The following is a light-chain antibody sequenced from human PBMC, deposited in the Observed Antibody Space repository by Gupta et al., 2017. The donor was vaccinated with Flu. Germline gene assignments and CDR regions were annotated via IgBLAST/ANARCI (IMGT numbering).Light chain of an antibody. CDR3: SSYTTSYTFV. Sequence: QSALTQPPSVSGSPGQSVTISCTGTGSDVGTYNRVSWYRQPPGTAPKLIIHEVSNRPSGVPDRFSGSKSGNTASLTISGLQGEDEADYYCSSYTTSYTFVFGTGTKVTVL. CDR1: GSDVGTYNR. J-gene: IGLJ1*01. CDR2: EVS. V-gene: IGLV2-18*02.